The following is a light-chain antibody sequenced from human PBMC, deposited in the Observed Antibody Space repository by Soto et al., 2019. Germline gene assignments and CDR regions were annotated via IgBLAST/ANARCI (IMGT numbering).Light chain of an antibody. CDR1: SSDVGTYNP. CDR2: EDT. V-gene: IGLV2-14*02. Sequence: QSALTQSASVSGSPGQSITISCAGSSSDVGTYNPVSWYQQHPGRAPKLLIYEDTKRPSGVPDRFSGSKSGTSASLAINGLQAEDEAHYYCQSYDNSLSGSWVFGGGTKLTVL. CDR3: QSYDNSLSGSWV. J-gene: IGLJ3*02.